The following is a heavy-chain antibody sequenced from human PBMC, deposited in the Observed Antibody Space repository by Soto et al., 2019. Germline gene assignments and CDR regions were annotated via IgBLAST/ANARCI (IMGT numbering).Heavy chain of an antibody. CDR2: ISYDGSNK. CDR3: AKDRSSTSCYAFDY. Sequence: PGGSLRLSCAASGFTFSSYGMHWARQAPGKGLEWVAVISYDGSNKYYADSVRGRFTISRDNSKNTLYLQMNSLRVEDTAVYYCAKDRSSTSCYAFDYWGQGSLVTVSS. CDR1: GFTFSSYG. J-gene: IGHJ4*02. D-gene: IGHD2-2*01. V-gene: IGHV3-30*18.